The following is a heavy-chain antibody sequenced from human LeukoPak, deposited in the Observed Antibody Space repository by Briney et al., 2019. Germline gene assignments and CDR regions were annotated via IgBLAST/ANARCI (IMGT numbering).Heavy chain of an antibody. D-gene: IGHD1-26*01. CDR3: ASPMGATPWDAFDI. CDR2: IRYDGSNK. J-gene: IGHJ3*02. Sequence: GGSLRLSCAASGFTFSSYGMHWVRQAPGKGLEWVAFIRYDGSNKYYADSVKGRFTISRDNSKNTLYLQMNSLRAEDTAVYYCASPMGATPWDAFDIWGQGTRVTVSP. CDR1: GFTFSSYG. V-gene: IGHV3-30*02.